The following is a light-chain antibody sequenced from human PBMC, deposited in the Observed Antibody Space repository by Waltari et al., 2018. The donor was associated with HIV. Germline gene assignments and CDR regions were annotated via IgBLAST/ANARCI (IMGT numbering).Light chain of an antibody. J-gene: IGKJ4*01. V-gene: IGKV1-39*01. CDR1: QSVIKY. Sequence: DIQMTQSPSSLSAFVGDRVTITCRASQSVIKYLNWYQQKPGKAPKLLIYTTSSVESGVQARFSGSGSGTDFTLTISSLQPEDFATYYCQQSYSTPQLTFGGGTKVEIK. CDR2: TTS. CDR3: QQSYSTPQLT.